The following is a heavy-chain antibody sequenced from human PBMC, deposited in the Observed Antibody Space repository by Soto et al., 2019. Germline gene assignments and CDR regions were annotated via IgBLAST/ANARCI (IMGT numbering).Heavy chain of an antibody. J-gene: IGHJ6*02. V-gene: IGHV1-24*01. CDR2: FDPEDGEI. CDR1: GYTLTELS. D-gene: IGHD3-22*01. Sequence: ASVKVSCKVSGYTLTELSMHWVRQAPGKGLEWMGGFDPEDGEIIYAQKFQGRVTMTEDTSTDTAYMELSSLRSEDTAVYYCAGITMIVAGAYGMDVWGQGTTVTVSS. CDR3: AGITMIVAGAYGMDV.